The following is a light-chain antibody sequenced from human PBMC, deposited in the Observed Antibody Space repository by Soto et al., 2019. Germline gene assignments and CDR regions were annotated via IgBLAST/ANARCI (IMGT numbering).Light chain of an antibody. Sequence: EVVLTHFPATLSLSPADVATLSCSASQSVGTFLGWYQQKHGQVQRILIYDKSKRATGIKARFSGSGSGKDFFITIRSLANEDIEVYYCKNRSNWPTGVGQGTRLELK. J-gene: IGKJ5*01. CDR1: QSVGTF. CDR2: DKS. CDR3: KNRSNWPTG. V-gene: IGKV3-11*01.